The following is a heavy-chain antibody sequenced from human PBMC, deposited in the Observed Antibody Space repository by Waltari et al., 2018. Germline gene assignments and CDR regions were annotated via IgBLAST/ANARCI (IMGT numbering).Heavy chain of an antibody. J-gene: IGHJ4*02. Sequence: QVQLQESGPGLVKPSQTLSLTCTVSGGSISSGGYYWSWIRQHPGKGLEWIGYIYYSGSIYYNPSLKSRFTISVDTSKNQFSLKLSSVTAADTAVYYCARGPGAMGYYFDYWGQGTLVTVSS. CDR3: ARGPGAMGYYFDY. CDR1: GGSISSGGYY. D-gene: IGHD3-10*01. V-gene: IGHV4-31*03. CDR2: IYYSGSI.